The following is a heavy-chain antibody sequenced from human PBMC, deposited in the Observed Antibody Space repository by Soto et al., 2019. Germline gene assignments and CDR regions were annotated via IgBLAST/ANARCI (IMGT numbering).Heavy chain of an antibody. Sequence: EVQLLESGGGLVQPGGSLRLSCAASGFNFRSYAMTWVRQAPGKGLEWVSTIRASGDTTFYADSVKGRITISRDNSKNTVYLQMNTLAVEDTAVYFCAKGGYTSYYASWGQGILVTVSS. CDR3: AKGGYTSYYAS. V-gene: IGHV3-23*01. J-gene: IGHJ4*02. D-gene: IGHD5-18*01. CDR1: GFNFRSYA. CDR2: IRASGDTT.